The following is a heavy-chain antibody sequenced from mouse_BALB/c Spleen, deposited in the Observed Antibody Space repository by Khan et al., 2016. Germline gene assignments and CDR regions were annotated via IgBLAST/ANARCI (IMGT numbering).Heavy chain of an antibody. Sequence: EVKLEESGGGLVQPGGSMKLSCAASGFTFSDAWMDWVRQSPGKGLEWVAEIRSKANNRATYYAESVKGRFTISGDDSKSSIYLQMNSLRAEDTGIYCCTKRDYDWYFDVWGAGTAVTVSS. CDR3: TKRDYDWYFDV. CDR1: GFTFSDAW. D-gene: IGHD2-4*01. V-gene: IGHV6-6*01. J-gene: IGHJ1*01. CDR2: IRSKANNRAT.